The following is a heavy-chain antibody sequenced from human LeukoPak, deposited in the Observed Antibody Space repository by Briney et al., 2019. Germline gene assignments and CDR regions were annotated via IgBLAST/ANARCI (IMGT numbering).Heavy chain of an antibody. CDR1: GYGFTSYW. D-gene: IGHD2-2*01. J-gene: IGHJ4*02. CDR3: ARHGGYCSSTSCNVGFDY. V-gene: IGHV5-51*01. CDR2: IHPGDSDT. Sequence: GESLKISCKGSGYGFTSYWIGWVRQMPGKGLEWMGIIHPGDSDTTYSPSFQGRVTISADKSINTAYLQWSSLKASDTAMYYCARHGGYCSSTSCNVGFDYWGQGTLVTVSS.